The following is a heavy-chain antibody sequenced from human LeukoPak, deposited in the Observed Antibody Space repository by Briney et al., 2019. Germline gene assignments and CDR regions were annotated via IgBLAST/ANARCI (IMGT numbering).Heavy chain of an antibody. CDR3: ASGRQLGY. CDR1: GFTFSIYW. J-gene: IGHJ4*02. Sequence: GGSLRLSCVASGFTFSIYWMSWVRQAPGKGLERVANIKEDGSEKYYVASVKGRFTISRDNAKNSLYLQMNSLRAEDTAVYYCASGRQLGYWGQGTLVTVSS. D-gene: IGHD3-16*01. CDR2: IKEDGSEK. V-gene: IGHV3-7*01.